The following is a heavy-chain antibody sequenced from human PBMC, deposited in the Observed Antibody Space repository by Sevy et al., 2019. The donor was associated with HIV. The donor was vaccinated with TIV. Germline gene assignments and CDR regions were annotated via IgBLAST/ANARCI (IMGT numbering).Heavy chain of an antibody. CDR2: INHSAST. CDR3: AREGSSSDSYYYYMDV. J-gene: IGHJ6*03. D-gene: IGHD6-6*01. CDR1: GGSFSGYY. Sequence: SETLSLTCAVYGGSFSGYYWTWIRQPPGKGLEWIGEINHSASTNYNPSLKSRVTISVDTSKNQFSLKLTSVTAADTAVSYCAREGSSSDSYYYYMDVWGKGTTVTVSS. V-gene: IGHV4-34*01.